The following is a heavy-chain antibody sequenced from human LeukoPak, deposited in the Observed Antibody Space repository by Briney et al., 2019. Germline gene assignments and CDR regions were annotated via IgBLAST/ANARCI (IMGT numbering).Heavy chain of an antibody. D-gene: IGHD1-1*01. Sequence: ASVKVSCKASGGTFSSYAFSWVRQAPGQGLEWMGGIIPIVGTTNYAQMFQGRVTITADESTSTAYMELRSLRSDDTAVYYCARDADYNSGDYWGQGTLVTVSS. CDR3: ARDADYNSGDY. CDR1: GGTFSSYA. J-gene: IGHJ4*02. CDR2: IIPIVGTT. V-gene: IGHV1-69*13.